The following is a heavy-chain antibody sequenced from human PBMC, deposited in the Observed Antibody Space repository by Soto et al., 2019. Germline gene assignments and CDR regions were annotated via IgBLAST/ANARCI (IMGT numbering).Heavy chain of an antibody. CDR1: GFTFDDYA. Sequence: GGSQRLSCAASGFTFDDYAMHWVRQAPGKGLEWVSHISWNSGRIAYVDSVKGRFTISRGNAKNSLYLQMNSLRAEDTALYYCAKATDDYYDSSGYPWGFDYWGQGTLVTVSS. CDR3: AKATDDYYDSSGYPWGFDY. D-gene: IGHD3-22*01. J-gene: IGHJ4*02. CDR2: ISWNSGRI. V-gene: IGHV3-9*01.